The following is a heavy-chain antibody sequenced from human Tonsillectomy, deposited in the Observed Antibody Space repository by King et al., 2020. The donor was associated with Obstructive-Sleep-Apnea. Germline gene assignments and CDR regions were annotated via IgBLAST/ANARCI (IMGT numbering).Heavy chain of an antibody. CDR1: GYTFTTYG. V-gene: IGHV1-18*04. CDR3: ARGPYYFDY. Sequence: QLVQSGAEVKEPGASVKVSCKTSGYTFTTYGITWVRQAPGQGLEWLGWVSAYNGDTKYAQKLQGRVTMTTDTSTSTASMELRSLRSDDTAMYYCARGPYYFDYWGQGTLVTVSS. CDR2: VSAYNGDT. J-gene: IGHJ4*02.